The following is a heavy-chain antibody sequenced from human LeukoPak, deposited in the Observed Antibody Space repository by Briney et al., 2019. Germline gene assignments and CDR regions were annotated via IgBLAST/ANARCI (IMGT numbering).Heavy chain of an antibody. CDR1: GFTFSSYA. V-gene: IGHV3-30-3*01. D-gene: IGHD2-2*01. CDR2: ISYDGSNK. Sequence: PGGSLRLSFAASGFTFSSYAMHWVRQAPGKGLEWVAVISYDGSNKYYADSVKGRFTISRDNSKNTLYLQMNSLRAEDTAVYYCARDQVGDCSSTSCYHYYYYYMDVWGKGTTVTVSS. J-gene: IGHJ6*03. CDR3: ARDQVGDCSSTSCYHYYYYYMDV.